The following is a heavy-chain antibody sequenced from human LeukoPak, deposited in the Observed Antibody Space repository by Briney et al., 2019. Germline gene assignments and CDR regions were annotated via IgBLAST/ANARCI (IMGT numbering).Heavy chain of an antibody. CDR2: IIPILGIA. CDR1: GGTFSSYA. J-gene: IGHJ4*02. V-gene: IGHV1-69*04. D-gene: IGHD5-18*01. Sequence: SVKVSCKASGGTFSSYAISWVRQAPGQGLEWMGRIIPILGIANYAQKFQGRVTITADKSTSTAYMELSSLRSEDTAVYYCARDLLGYSYGSLDYWGQGTLVTVSS. CDR3: ARDLLGYSYGSLDY.